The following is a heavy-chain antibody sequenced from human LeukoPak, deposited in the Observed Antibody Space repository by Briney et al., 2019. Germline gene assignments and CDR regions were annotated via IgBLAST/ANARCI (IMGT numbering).Heavy chain of an antibody. CDR2: IYYSGST. CDR1: GGSISSYY. J-gene: IGHJ5*02. CDR3: AGHSNYGSGSYYRYWFDP. D-gene: IGHD3-10*01. V-gene: IGHV4-59*08. Sequence: PSETLSLTCTVSGGSISSYYWSWIRQPPGKGLEWIGYIYYSGSTNYNPSLKSRVTISVDTSKNQFSLKLSSVTAADTAVYYCAGHSNYGSGSYYRYWFDPWGQGTLVTVSS.